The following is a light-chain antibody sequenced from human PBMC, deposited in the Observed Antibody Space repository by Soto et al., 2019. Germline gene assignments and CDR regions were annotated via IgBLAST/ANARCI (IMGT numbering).Light chain of an antibody. CDR3: QHSYSSPP. Sequence: DIQMTQSPSSLSASVGDRVTITCRASQNIFTYLNWYQQRPGKAPNLLIYAASNLQSGVTSRFSGSGSGTDFTLTISSLQPEDFATYYCQHSYSSPPFGQGTKLEIK. CDR1: QNIFTY. V-gene: IGKV1-39*01. J-gene: IGKJ2*01. CDR2: AAS.